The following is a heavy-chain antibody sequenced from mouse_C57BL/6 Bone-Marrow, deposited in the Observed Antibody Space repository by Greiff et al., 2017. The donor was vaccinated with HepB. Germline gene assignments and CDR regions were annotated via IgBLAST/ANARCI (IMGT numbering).Heavy chain of an antibody. CDR3: ARSLYDYDAPYYFDY. CDR1: GYTFTDYN. D-gene: IGHD2-4*01. CDR2: INPNNGGT. J-gene: IGHJ2*01. V-gene: IGHV1-18*01. Sequence: VQLQQSGPELVKPGASVKIPCKASGYTFTDYNMDWVKQSHGKSLEWIGDINPNNGGTIYNQKFKGKATLTVDKSSSTAYMELRSLTSEDTAVYYCARSLYDYDAPYYFDYWGQGTTLTVSS.